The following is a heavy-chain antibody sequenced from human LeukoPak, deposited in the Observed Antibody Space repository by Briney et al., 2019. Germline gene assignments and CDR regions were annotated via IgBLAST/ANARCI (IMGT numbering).Heavy chain of an antibody. CDR2: ISGNSNYI. V-gene: IGHV3-21*01. Sequence: GGSLRLSWAASGFTFSSYSVNGVRQARGKVLELVSSISGNSNYIYYADSVKRRFTISSDNAKNSLYLQMNSLSADDTAVYYCARGGGSRHDAFDIWGQGTMVTVSS. J-gene: IGHJ3*02. CDR3: ARGGGSRHDAFDI. CDR1: GFTFSSYS. D-gene: IGHD5-12*01.